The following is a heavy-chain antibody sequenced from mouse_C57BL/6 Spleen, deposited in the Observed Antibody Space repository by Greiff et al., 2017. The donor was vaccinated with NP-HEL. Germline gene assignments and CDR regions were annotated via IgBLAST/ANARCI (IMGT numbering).Heavy chain of an antibody. V-gene: IGHV14-2*01. Sequence: DVQLQESGAELVKPGASVKLSCTASGFNIKDYYMHWVKQRTEQGLEWIGRIDPEDGETKYAPKFQGKATITADTSSNTAYLQLSSLTSEDTAVYYCAREGDGNYPFYAMDYWGQGTSVTVSS. D-gene: IGHD2-1*01. CDR1: GFNIKDYY. CDR3: AREGDGNYPFYAMDY. J-gene: IGHJ4*01. CDR2: IDPEDGET.